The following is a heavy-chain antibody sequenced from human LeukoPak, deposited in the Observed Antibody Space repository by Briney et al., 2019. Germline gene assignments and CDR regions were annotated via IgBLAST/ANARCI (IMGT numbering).Heavy chain of an antibody. CDR3: AKVYTTMVIRDRFDY. Sequence: GGSLRLSCAASGFTFSSYAMSWVRQAPGKGLEWVSAISGSGDSTYYGDSVKGRFTISRDNSKNTLCLQMNSLRAEDTAVYYCAKVYTTMVIRDRFDYWGQGTLVTVSS. CDR1: GFTFSSYA. V-gene: IGHV3-23*01. CDR2: ISGSGDST. D-gene: IGHD5-18*01. J-gene: IGHJ4*02.